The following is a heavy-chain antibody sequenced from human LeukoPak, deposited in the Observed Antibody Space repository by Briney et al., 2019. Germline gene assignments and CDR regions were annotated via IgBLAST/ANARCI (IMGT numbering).Heavy chain of an antibody. CDR3: ASRYGSGSYINAFDI. J-gene: IGHJ3*02. CDR2: ISAYNGNT. D-gene: IGHD3-10*01. Sequence: VASVKVSCKASGYTFISYGISWVRQAPGQGLEWMGWISAYNGNTNYAQKLQGRVTMTTDTSTSTAYMELRSLRSDDTVVYYCASRYGSGSYINAFDIWGQGTMVTVSS. CDR1: GYTFISYG. V-gene: IGHV1-18*01.